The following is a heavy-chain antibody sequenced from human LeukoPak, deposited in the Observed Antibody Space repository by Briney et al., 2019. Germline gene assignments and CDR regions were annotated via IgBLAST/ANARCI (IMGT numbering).Heavy chain of an antibody. CDR1: GYSFTTYW. V-gene: IGHV5-51*01. J-gene: IGHJ3*02. D-gene: IGHD6-19*01. CDR3: AKQGGVSGKVIAVAEI. Sequence: GESLKISCQGSGYSFTTYWIAWVRQIPGQGLECMGIIYPGDSDTRYSPSFQGQVTISADKSITTAYLQWSSLKASDTTMYYCAKQGGVSGKVIAVAEIWGQGTMLTVSS. CDR2: IYPGDSDT.